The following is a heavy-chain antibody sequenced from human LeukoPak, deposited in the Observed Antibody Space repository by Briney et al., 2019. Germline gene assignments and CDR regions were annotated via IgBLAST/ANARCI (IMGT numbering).Heavy chain of an antibody. D-gene: IGHD3-10*01. V-gene: IGHV3-30*18. CDR3: AKPDGSGSYALN. CDR1: GFTFSSFG. Sequence: TGRSLRLSCAASGFTFSSFGFHWVRQAPGKGLEWVALISSDGDDKYYAASVKGRFTISRDNSKNTLYLQMNSLRTEDTAMYYCAKPDGSGSYALNWGQGTLVTVSS. J-gene: IGHJ4*02. CDR2: ISSDGDDK.